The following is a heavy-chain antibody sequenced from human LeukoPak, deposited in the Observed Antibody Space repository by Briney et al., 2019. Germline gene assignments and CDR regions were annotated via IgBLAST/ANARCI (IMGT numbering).Heavy chain of an antibody. CDR1: GYTFTGYY. CDR2: INPNSGGT. V-gene: IGHV1-2*02. J-gene: IGHJ4*02. D-gene: IGHD5-12*01. Sequence: GESLKISCKGSGYTFTGYYMHWVRQAPGQGLEWMGWINPNSGGTNYAQKFQGRVTMTRDTSISTAYMELSRLRSDDTAVYYCARDRATVDYWGQGTLVTVSS. CDR3: ARDRATVDY.